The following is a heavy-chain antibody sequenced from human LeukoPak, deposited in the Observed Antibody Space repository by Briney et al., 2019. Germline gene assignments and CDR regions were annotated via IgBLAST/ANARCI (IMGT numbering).Heavy chain of an antibody. CDR3: AKDRSGSTAEYFQD. CDR1: GFTFSSYA. V-gene: IGHV3-23*01. D-gene: IGHD3-10*01. CDR2: ISGSGYST. J-gene: IGHJ1*01. Sequence: PGGSLRLSCAASGFTFSSYAMSWVRQAPGKGLEWVSVISGSGYSTYYADSVKGRFTISRDNSKNTLYLQMNILRAEDTAVYYCAKDRSGSTAEYFQDWGQGTLVTVSS.